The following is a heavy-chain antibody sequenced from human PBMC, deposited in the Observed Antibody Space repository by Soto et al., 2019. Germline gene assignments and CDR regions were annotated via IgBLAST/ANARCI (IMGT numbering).Heavy chain of an antibody. J-gene: IGHJ4*02. CDR3: ARGGNYDSSGYLDY. CDR2: IYYSGTT. V-gene: IGHV4-31*03. Sequence: SSETLSLTCTVSGDSIGTTHSYWAWIRQHPGKGLEWIGYIYYSGTTYYNPSLKSRVTISVDTSKNQFSLKLSSVTAADTAVYYCARGGNYDSSGYLDYWGQGTLVTVS. D-gene: IGHD3-22*01. CDR1: GDSIGTTHSY.